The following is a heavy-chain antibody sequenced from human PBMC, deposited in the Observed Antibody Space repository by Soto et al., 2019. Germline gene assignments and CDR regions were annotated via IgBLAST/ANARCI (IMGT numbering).Heavy chain of an antibody. CDR2: INPHSGRT. D-gene: IGHD1-26*01. CDR3: ARESGGAMATLDSYYFYMPV. Sequence: QVQLVQSGAEVKKPGASVKVSCKASGYAFSEYYSHWMRQAPGQGLEWLGWINPHSGRTTSAQTFQCWVTMTRDTSIRTAYIEISWLKADDTAVYYCARESGGAMATLDSYYFYMPVWRKGTTVTVSS. V-gene: IGHV1-2*04. CDR1: GYAFSEYY. J-gene: IGHJ6*03.